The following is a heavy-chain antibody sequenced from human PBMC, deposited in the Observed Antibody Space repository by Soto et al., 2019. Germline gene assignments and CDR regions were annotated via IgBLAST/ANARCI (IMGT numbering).Heavy chain of an antibody. V-gene: IGHV3-30-3*01. Sequence: GALRLSCAASGFTFSSYAMHWVRQAPGKGLEWVAVISYDGSNKYYADSVKGRFTISRDNSKNTLYLQMNSLRAEDTAVYYCARALNMVRVYFDYWGQGTLVTVSS. D-gene: IGHD3-10*01. CDR1: GFTFSSYA. CDR2: ISYDGSNK. J-gene: IGHJ4*02. CDR3: ARALNMVRVYFDY.